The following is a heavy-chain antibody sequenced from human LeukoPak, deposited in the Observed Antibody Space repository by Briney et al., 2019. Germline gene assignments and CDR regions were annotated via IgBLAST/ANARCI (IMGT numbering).Heavy chain of an antibody. CDR3: ATNPIPGYSSGWYVDY. CDR2: INPSGGST. D-gene: IGHD6-19*01. J-gene: IGHJ4*02. V-gene: IGHV1-46*02. Sequence: ASVKVSCKASGFTFNAYYMHWVRQAPGQGLEWMGIINPSGGSTSYAQKFQGRVTMTRDMSTSTVYMELSSLKSEDTAVYYCATNPIPGYSSGWYVDYWGQGTLVTVSS. CDR1: GFTFNAYY.